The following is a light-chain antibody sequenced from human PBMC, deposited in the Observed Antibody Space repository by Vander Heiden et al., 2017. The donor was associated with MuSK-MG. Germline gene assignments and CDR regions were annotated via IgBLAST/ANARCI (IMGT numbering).Light chain of an antibody. CDR2: GAS. CDR3: QQYNNWPLYT. Sequence: EILMTQSPATLSVSPGERATLSCRASQSVSSNLAWYQHKPGQAPRLLIFGASTRATGVPARFSGSGSGTEVTLTISSLQSEDFAVYYCQQYNNWPLYTFGQGTKLEIK. V-gene: IGKV3-15*01. J-gene: IGKJ2*01. CDR1: QSVSSN.